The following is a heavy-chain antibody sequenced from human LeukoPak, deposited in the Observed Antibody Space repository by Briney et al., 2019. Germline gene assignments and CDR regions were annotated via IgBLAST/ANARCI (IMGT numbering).Heavy chain of an antibody. Sequence: ASVKVSCKASGYTFTSCDINWVRQATGQGLEWMGWMNPNSGNTGYSQEFQGRVTITRNTTISTAYMELSSQRSEDTAVYYSARGRYCSSTSCYTKGVDYWGQGTLVTVSS. CDR1: GYTFTSCD. V-gene: IGHV1-8*03. J-gene: IGHJ4*02. D-gene: IGHD2-2*02. CDR2: MNPNSGNT. CDR3: ARGRYCSSTSCYTKGVDY.